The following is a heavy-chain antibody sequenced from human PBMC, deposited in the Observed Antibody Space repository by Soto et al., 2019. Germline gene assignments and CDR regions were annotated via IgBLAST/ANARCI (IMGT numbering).Heavy chain of an antibody. CDR3: AKDYCSGWTMGDF. D-gene: IGHD6-19*01. CDR1: GFTFRSYG. V-gene: IGHV3-30*18. Sequence: QVQLVESGGGVVQPGRSLRLSCAASGFTFRSYGMHWVRQAPGKGLERVAVISYDGSNKFYADSVKGRFTISRDNSKNTRYLQVNSLRAEDTAMYYCAKDYCSGWTMGDFWGQGTLVTVSS. J-gene: IGHJ4*02. CDR2: ISYDGSNK.